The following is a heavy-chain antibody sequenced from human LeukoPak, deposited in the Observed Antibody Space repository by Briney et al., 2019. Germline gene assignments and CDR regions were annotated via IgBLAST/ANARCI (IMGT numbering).Heavy chain of an antibody. CDR1: GFTVSSNY. V-gene: IGHV3-53*01. J-gene: IGHJ6*02. D-gene: IGHD4-17*01. CDR2: IYSGGST. CDR3: ATATVNYYYGMDV. Sequence: PGGSLRLSCAASGFTVSSNYMSWVRQAPGKGLEWVSVIYSGGSTYYADSVKGRFTISRDNSKNTLYLQMNSLRAKDTAVYYCATATVNYYYGMDVWGQGTTVTVSS.